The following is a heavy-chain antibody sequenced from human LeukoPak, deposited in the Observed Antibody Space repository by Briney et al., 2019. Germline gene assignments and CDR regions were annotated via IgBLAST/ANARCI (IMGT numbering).Heavy chain of an antibody. CDR2: ISYDGSNK. Sequence: GGSLRLSCAASGFIFSNYWMSWVRQAPGKGLEWVAVISYDGSNKYYADSVKGRFTISRDNSMDTLYLQMNSLRAEDTALYHCAKAVGASYYYGLDVWGQGTTVTVSS. CDR1: GFIFSNYW. J-gene: IGHJ6*02. CDR3: AKAVGASYYYGLDV. D-gene: IGHD1-26*01. V-gene: IGHV3-30*18.